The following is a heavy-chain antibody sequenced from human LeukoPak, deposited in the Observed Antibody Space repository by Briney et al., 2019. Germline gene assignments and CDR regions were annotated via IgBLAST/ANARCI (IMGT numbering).Heavy chain of an antibody. V-gene: IGHV3-30-3*01. CDR2: ISSDGNKE. J-gene: IGHJ4*02. CDR3: VRDFSGKWSLGY. CDR1: GFSFSNYW. D-gene: IGHD6-25*01. Sequence: GGSLRLSCAASGFSFSNYWMHWVRQAPDKGLDWVAEISSDGNKEFYADSVKGRFIISRDNSKNTVFLQMNSLRGEDTAVYYCVRDFSGKWSLGYWGQGTLVTVSS.